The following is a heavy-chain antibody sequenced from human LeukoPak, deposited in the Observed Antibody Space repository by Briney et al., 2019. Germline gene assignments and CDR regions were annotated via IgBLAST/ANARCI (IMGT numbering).Heavy chain of an antibody. J-gene: IGHJ6*03. V-gene: IGHV4-34*01. D-gene: IGHD6-6*01. CDR1: GGSFSGYY. CDR2: INHSGST. CDR3: ARGCKQLVSRYYYYYYMDV. Sequence: SETLSLTCAVYGGSFSGYYWSWIRQPPGKGLEWIGEINHSGSTNYNPSLKSRVTISVDTSKNQFSLKLSSVTAADTAVYDCARGCKQLVSRYYYYYYMDVWGKGTTVTVSS.